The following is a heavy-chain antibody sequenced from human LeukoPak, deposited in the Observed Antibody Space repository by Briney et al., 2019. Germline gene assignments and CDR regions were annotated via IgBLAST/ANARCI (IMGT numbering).Heavy chain of an antibody. CDR2: ISSSSSYI. Sequence: GGSLRLSCAASGFTFSSYSMNWVRQAPGKGLEWVSSISSSSSYIYYADSVKGRLTIYRENAKNSLYLQMNSLRAEDTAVYHCARGGWWSSGYEGDYWGQGTLVTVSS. CDR3: ARGGWWSSGYEGDY. D-gene: IGHD3-22*01. CDR1: GFTFSSYS. V-gene: IGHV3-21*01. J-gene: IGHJ4*02.